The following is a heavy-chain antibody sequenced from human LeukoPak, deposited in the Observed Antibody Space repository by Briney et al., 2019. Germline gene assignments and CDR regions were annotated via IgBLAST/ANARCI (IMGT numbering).Heavy chain of an antibody. V-gene: IGHV1-69*04. J-gene: IGHJ4*02. Sequence: ASVTVSCKASGGTFSSYAISWVRQAPGQGLEWMGRIIPILGIANYAQKFQGRVTITANKSTSTAYMELSRLRSEDTAVYYCASLRPLEDGRLDYWGQGTLVTVSS. D-gene: IGHD5-24*01. CDR2: IIPILGIA. CDR3: ASLRPLEDGRLDY. CDR1: GGTFSSYA.